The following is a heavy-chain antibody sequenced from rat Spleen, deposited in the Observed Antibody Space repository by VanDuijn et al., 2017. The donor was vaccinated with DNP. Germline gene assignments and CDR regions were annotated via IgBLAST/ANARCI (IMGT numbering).Heavy chain of an antibody. CDR3: ATGGAGIWFAY. Sequence: QLQASGPGLVKLSQSLPLSCSVTGSSLLRHSEAWIRKFPGNKIEWTGYRSYSGSTSYNPSLKSRIYITRDTSKNQFFLQLNSVTTEDTATYYCATGGAGIWFAYWGQGTLVTVSS. V-gene: IGHV3-1*01. J-gene: IGHJ3*01. D-gene: IGHD4-2*01. CDR1: GSSLLRHS. CDR2: RSYSGST.